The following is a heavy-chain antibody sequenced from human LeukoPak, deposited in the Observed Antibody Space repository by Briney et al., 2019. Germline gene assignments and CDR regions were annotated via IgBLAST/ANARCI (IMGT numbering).Heavy chain of an antibody. CDR2: IYYSGYT. D-gene: IGHD2-21*02. V-gene: IGHV4-59*12. CDR3: ARRMVTYYYYYMDV. Sequence: SETLSLTCTVSGGSISSYYWSWIRQPPGKGLEWIGYIYYSGYTNYNPSLKSRVTISVDTSKNQFSLKLSSVTAADTAVYYCARRMVTYYYYYMDVWGKGTTVTISS. J-gene: IGHJ6*03. CDR1: GGSISSYY.